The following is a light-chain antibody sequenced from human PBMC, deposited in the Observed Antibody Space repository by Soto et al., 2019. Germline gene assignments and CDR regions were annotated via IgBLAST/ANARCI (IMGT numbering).Light chain of an antibody. CDR1: QSVSSN. J-gene: IGKJ1*01. CDR2: GAS. CDR3: QQYNNWPRT. V-gene: IGKV3-15*01. Sequence: EIVMTQSPATRSVSPGERATLSCRASQSVSSNLAWYQQKPGQAPRLLIYGASTRATDIPARFSGSGSGTEFTLTISSLQSEDFAVYYCQQYNNWPRTFGQGTKVEIK.